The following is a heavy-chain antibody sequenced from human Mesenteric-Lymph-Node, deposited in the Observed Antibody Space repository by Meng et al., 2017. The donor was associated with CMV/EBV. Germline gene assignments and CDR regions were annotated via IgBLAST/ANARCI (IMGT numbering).Heavy chain of an antibody. V-gene: IGHV3-9*01. J-gene: IGHJ6*02. CDR2: ISWNSGSI. CDR1: GFTFDDYA. CDR3: AKDGARFLDWLLTPMDV. D-gene: IGHD3/OR15-3a*01. Sequence: GGSLRLSCGASGFTFDDYAMHWVRQAPGKGLEWVSGISWNSGSIGYADSVKGRFTISRDNARNSLFLQMNSLRAEDTALYYCAKDGARFLDWLLTPMDVWGQGTTVTVSS.